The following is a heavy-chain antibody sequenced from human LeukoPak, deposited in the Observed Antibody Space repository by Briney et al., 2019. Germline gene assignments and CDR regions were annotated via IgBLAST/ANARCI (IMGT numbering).Heavy chain of an antibody. V-gene: IGHV3-30*04. CDR1: GFTFSSYA. CDR3: ARGAYSTSWYCDY. D-gene: IGHD4-11*01. J-gene: IGHJ4*02. CDR2: ISNDGNNK. Sequence: PGGSLRLSCAASGFTFSSYAMHWVRQAPGKGLEWVAVISNDGNNKYYADSVKGRFTISRDNSKNTLYLQMNSLRAEDTAVYYCARGAYSTSWYCDYWGQGTLVTVSS.